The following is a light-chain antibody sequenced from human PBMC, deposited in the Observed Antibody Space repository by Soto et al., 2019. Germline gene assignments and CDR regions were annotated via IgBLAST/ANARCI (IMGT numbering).Light chain of an antibody. CDR3: NSYSSDITPYV. J-gene: IGLJ1*01. CDR2: EVS. Sequence: QSVLTQPASASGSPGQSITISCTGTSSDVGGYNYVSWYQQHPGKAPKLMIYEVSNRPSGVSNRFSGSKSGNTASLTISGPQAEDEADYYCNSYSSDITPYVFGTGTKVTAL. CDR1: SSDVGGYNY. V-gene: IGLV2-14*01.